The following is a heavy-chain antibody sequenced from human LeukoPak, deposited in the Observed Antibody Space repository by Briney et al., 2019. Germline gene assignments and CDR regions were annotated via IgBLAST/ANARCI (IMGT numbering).Heavy chain of an antibody. Sequence: GGCLRLSCASSGYTFASYEMNWVRQAPGKGLECIAYIYASGSTIYYSDSVKGRFTISRDNAKNSLYLQMNSLSAEDTAVYYCARKVGYYYYYGMDVWGKGTTVTVSS. CDR2: IYASGSTI. CDR3: ARKVGYYYYYGMDV. J-gene: IGHJ6*04. CDR1: GYTFASYE. V-gene: IGHV3-48*03. D-gene: IGHD1-26*01.